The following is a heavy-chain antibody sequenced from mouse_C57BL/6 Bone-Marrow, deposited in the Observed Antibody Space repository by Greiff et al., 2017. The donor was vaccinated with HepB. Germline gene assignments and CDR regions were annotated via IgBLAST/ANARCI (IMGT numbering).Heavy chain of an antibody. Sequence: QVQLQQSGAELVRPGASVTLSCKASGYTFTDYEMHWVKQTPVHGLEWIGAIDPETGGTAYNQKFKGKAILTADKSSSTDYMELRSLTSEDSAVYYCTRHDYDDGYYFDYWGQGTTLTVSS. V-gene: IGHV1-15*01. D-gene: IGHD2-4*01. CDR3: TRHDYDDGYYFDY. CDR2: IDPETGGT. J-gene: IGHJ2*01. CDR1: GYTFTDYE.